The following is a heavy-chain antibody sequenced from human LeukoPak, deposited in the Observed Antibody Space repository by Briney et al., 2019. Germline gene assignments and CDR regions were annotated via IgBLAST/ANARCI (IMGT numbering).Heavy chain of an antibody. J-gene: IGHJ4*02. Sequence: GGSLRLSCAASGFTFSSYAMHWVRQAPGKGLEWVAVISYDGSNKYYADSVKGRFTISRDNSKNTLYLQMNSLRAEDTAVYYCAKDLESEAAAIHWGQGTLVTVSS. CDR2: ISYDGSNK. D-gene: IGHD6-13*01. CDR3: AKDLESEAAAIH. V-gene: IGHV3-30-3*01. CDR1: GFTFSSYA.